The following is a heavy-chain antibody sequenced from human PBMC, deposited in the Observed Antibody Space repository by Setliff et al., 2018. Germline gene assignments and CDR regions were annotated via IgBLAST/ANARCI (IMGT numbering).Heavy chain of an antibody. V-gene: IGHV1-24*01. CDR3: ATNSGGNTIDAFDI. J-gene: IGHJ3*02. CDR2: FDPEDGET. D-gene: IGHD2-15*01. CDR1: GYTLTELT. Sequence: ASVKVSCKVSGYTLTELTMHGVRQAPGKGLEWMGGFDPEDGETSYAQKFQGRVTMTEDTSTDTAYMELSSLRSEDTAVYYCATNSGGNTIDAFDIWGQGTMVTVSS.